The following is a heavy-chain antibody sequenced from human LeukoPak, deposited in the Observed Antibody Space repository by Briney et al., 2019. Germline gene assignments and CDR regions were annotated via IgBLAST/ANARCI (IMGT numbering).Heavy chain of an antibody. Sequence: PGGSLRLSCAASGFTFSSYGMHWVRQAPGRGLEWVAFIRYDGSNKYYADSVKGRFTISRDNSKNTLYLQMNSLRAEDTAVYYCASGSGSYYFNYFDYWGQGTLVTVSS. D-gene: IGHD1-26*01. CDR2: IRYDGSNK. V-gene: IGHV3-30*02. CDR1: GFTFSSYG. CDR3: ASGSGSYYFNYFDY. J-gene: IGHJ4*02.